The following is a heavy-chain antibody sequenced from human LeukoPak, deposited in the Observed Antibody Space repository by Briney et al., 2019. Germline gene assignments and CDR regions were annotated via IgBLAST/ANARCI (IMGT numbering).Heavy chain of an antibody. D-gene: IGHD6-13*01. CDR3: AKAGSWYGRAIDY. J-gene: IGHJ4*02. V-gene: IGHV3-30*18. CDR2: ISYDGSNK. CDR1: GFTFSSYG. Sequence: GGPLRLSCAASGFTFSSYGMHWVRQAPGKGLEWVAVISYDGSNKYYADSVKGRFTISRDNSKNTLYLQMNSLRAEDTAVYYCAKAGSWYGRAIDYWGQGTLVTVSS.